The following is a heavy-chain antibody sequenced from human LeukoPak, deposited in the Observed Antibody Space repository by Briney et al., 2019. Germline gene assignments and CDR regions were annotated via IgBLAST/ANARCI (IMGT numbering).Heavy chain of an antibody. D-gene: IGHD3-10*01. J-gene: IGHJ5*02. CDR2: ISAYNGNT. Sequence: ASVKVSCKASGYTFTSYGISWVRQAPGQGLEWMGWISAYNGNTNYAQNLQGRVTMTTDTSTSTAYMELRSLRSDDTAVYYCARDRRFASTPNTNWFDPWGQGTLVTVSS. V-gene: IGHV1-18*01. CDR3: ARDRRFASTPNTNWFDP. CDR1: GYTFTSYG.